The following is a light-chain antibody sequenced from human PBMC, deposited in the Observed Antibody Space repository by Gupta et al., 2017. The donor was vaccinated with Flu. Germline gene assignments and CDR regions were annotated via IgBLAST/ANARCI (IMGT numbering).Light chain of an antibody. Sequence: QSVLTQPPSVSGAPGQRVTISCTGSRSNIGAGYDVHWYQQLPGTAPKLLIYGNSNRPSGVPDRFSGSRSGTSASLAITGLQAEDEADYYCQSYDSSRSGWVFGTGTKVTVL. CDR2: GNS. V-gene: IGLV1-40*01. CDR1: RSNIGAGYD. CDR3: QSYDSSRSGWV. J-gene: IGLJ1*01.